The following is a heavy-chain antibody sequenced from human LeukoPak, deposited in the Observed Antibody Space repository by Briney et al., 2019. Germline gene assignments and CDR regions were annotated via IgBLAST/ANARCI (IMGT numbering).Heavy chain of an antibody. J-gene: IGHJ6*02. CDR1: GFTFSSYW. V-gene: IGHV3-7*01. CDR3: ARDRGIAARPPRYYGMDV. CDR2: IKQDGSEK. Sequence: RGSLRLSCAASGFTFSSYWMSWVRQAPGKGLEWVANIKQDGSEKYYVDSVKGRFTISRDNAKNSLYLQMNSLRAEDTAVYYCARDRGIAARPPRYYGMDVWGQGTTVTVSS. D-gene: IGHD6-6*01.